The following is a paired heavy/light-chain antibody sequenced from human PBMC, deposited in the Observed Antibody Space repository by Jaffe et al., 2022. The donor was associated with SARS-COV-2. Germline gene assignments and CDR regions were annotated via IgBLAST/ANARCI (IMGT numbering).Light chain of an antibody. CDR3: QQYCATPLT. J-gene: IGKJ4*01. CDR1: QSVLYSSNNKNC. CDR2: WAS. Sequence: DIVMTQSPDSLVVSLGERATINCKSSQSVLYSSNNKNCLAWYQQKPGQPPELLFYWASTREFGVPERFSGSGSGTDFTLTISSLQAEDVAVYFCQQYCATPLTFGGGTKVEIK. V-gene: IGKV4-1*01.
Heavy chain of an antibody. CDR3: ARSSSVLDGYDWFDS. V-gene: IGHV5-51*01. J-gene: IGHJ5*01. Sequence: DVQLVQSGAEVKKPGESLKISCKASGYSFTSNYIAWVREMPGKGLEWMGIIYPGDSQTRYSPSFQGQVTISVDKSITTSYLQWSSLKASDTAMYYCARSSSVLDGYDWFDSWGQGTLVTVSS. CDR1: GYSFTSNY. CDR2: IYPGDSQT. D-gene: IGHD1-1*01.